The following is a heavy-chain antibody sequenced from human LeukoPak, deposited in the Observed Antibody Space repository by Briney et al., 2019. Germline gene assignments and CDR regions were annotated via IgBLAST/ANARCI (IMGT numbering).Heavy chain of an antibody. V-gene: IGHV3-23*01. D-gene: IGHD3-10*01. CDR3: ANVLLWFGELLTAKPVDY. CDR2: ISGGGGST. CDR1: GFTFSSYA. Sequence: GGSLRLSCAASGFTFSSYAMSWVRQAPGKGLEWVSAISGGGGSTYYADSVKGRFTISRDNSKNTLYLQMNSLRAEDTAVYYCANVLLWFGELLTAKPVDYWGQGTLVSVSS. J-gene: IGHJ4*02.